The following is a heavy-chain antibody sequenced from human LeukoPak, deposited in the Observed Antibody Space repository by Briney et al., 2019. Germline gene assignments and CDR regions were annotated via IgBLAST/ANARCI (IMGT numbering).Heavy chain of an antibody. CDR1: GFTFRMYA. Sequence: GGPLRLSCTASGFTFRMYAMSWVRQAPGKGLESVASIIYDGRHTYYAASVKGRFTISRDNSKNTLYLQMNSLRAEDTAVYYCAKDPTAARDMDVWGKGTTVTVSS. CDR2: IIYDGRHT. D-gene: IGHD6-6*01. J-gene: IGHJ6*03. CDR3: AKDPTAARDMDV. V-gene: IGHV3-23*01.